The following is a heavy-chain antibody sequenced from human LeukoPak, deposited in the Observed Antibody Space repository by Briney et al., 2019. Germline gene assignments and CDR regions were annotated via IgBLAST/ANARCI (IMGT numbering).Heavy chain of an antibody. V-gene: IGHV1-69*04. Sequence: SVKVSCKASGGTFSSYAISWVRQAPGQGLEWMGRIIPILGIANYAQKFQGRVTITADNSTSTAYMELSSLRSEDTAVYYCARERVGSSGWFDPWGQGTLVTVSS. J-gene: IGHJ5*02. CDR3: ARERVGSSGWFDP. CDR2: IIPILGIA. CDR1: GGTFSSYA. D-gene: IGHD6-6*01.